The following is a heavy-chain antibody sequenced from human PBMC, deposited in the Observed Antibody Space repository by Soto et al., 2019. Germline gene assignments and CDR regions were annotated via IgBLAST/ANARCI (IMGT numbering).Heavy chain of an antibody. CDR2: ISYDGSNK. J-gene: IGHJ4*02. V-gene: IGHV3-30-3*01. Sequence: ESGGGVVPPGKSLRLSCAASGFAFSHYPVHWVRQAPGKGLEWVAVISYDGSNKYYEDSVKGRFTIFRDNSKNTLYLQMNSLRDEDTAVYYCVREGDCSGGSCSIFDYWGQGTLVTVSS. D-gene: IGHD2-15*01. CDR3: VREGDCSGGSCSIFDY. CDR1: GFAFSHYP.